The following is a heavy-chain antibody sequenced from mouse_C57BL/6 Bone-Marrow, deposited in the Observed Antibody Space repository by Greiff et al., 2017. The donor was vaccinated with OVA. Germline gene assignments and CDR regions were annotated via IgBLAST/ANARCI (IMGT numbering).Heavy chain of an antibody. J-gene: IGHJ3*01. D-gene: IGHD2-4*01. V-gene: IGHV2-6-1*01. CDR1: GFSLTSYG. Sequence: VKLQQSGPGLVAPSQSLSITCTVSGFSLTSYGVHWVRQPPGKGLEWLVVIWSDGSTTYNSALKSRLSISKDNSKRQVFLKMNSLQTDDTAMYYCARQGDYDYDVRGPWFAYWGKGTLVTVSA. CDR2: IWSDGST. CDR3: ARQGDYDYDVRGPWFAY.